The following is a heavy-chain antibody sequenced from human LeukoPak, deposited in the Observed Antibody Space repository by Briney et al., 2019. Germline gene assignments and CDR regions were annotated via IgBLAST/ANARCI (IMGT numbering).Heavy chain of an antibody. V-gene: IGHV4-39*07. CDR1: GGSISSSSYY. D-gene: IGHD1-26*01. J-gene: IGHJ3*02. CDR2: IYYSGST. Sequence: SETLSLTCTVSGGSISSSSYYWGWIRQPPGTGLEWIGSIYYSGSTYYNPSLKSRVTISVDTSKNQFSLKLSSVTATDTAVYYCARENSGGWDQTPMGAFDIWGQGTMVTVSS. CDR3: ARENSGGWDQTPMGAFDI.